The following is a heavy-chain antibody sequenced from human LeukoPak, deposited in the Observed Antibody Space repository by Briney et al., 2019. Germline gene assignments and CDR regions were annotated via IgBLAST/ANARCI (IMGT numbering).Heavy chain of an antibody. CDR2: ISYDGSNK. Sequence: GRSLRLSCAASGFTFSSYGMHWVRKAPGKGLEWVAVISYDGSNKYYADSVKGRFTISRDNSKNTLYLQMNSLRAEDTAVYYCAKELYSYGEGPFDIWGQGTMVTVSS. CDR3: AKELYSYGEGPFDI. V-gene: IGHV3-30*18. D-gene: IGHD5-18*01. J-gene: IGHJ3*02. CDR1: GFTFSSYG.